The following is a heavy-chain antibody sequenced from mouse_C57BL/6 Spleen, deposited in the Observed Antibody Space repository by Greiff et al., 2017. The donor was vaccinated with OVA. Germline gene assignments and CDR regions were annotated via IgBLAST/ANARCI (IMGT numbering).Heavy chain of an antibody. Sequence: VQLQQSGPELVKPGASVKISCKASGYTFTDYYMNWVKQSHGKSLEWIGDINPNNGGTSYNQKFKGKATLTVDKSSSTAYMELRSLTSEDSAVYFCADYYGSSYEENYFDYWGQGTTLTVSS. V-gene: IGHV1-26*01. CDR1: GYTFTDYY. CDR3: ADYYGSSYEENYFDY. CDR2: INPNNGGT. J-gene: IGHJ2*01. D-gene: IGHD1-1*01.